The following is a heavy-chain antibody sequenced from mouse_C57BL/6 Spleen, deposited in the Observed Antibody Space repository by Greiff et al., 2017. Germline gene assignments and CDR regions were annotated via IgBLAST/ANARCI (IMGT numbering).Heavy chain of an antibody. CDR2: INPNNGGT. Sequence: VQLQQSGPELVKPGASVKISCKASGYTFTDYYMNWVKQSHGKSLEWIGDINPNNGGTSYNQKFKGKATLTVDKSSSTAYMELRSLTSEDSAVYYCASYYGSRLYYFDYWGQGTTLTVSS. J-gene: IGHJ2*01. V-gene: IGHV1-26*01. D-gene: IGHD1-1*01. CDR3: ASYYGSRLYYFDY. CDR1: GYTFTDYY.